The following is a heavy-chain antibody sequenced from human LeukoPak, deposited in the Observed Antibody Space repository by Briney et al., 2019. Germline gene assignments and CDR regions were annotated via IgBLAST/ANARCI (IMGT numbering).Heavy chain of an antibody. CDR2: MNPNSGNT. D-gene: IGHD3-22*01. J-gene: IGHJ4*02. CDR3: ARAETDSSGYYYNY. Sequence: GASVKVSCKASGYTFTSYDINWVRQATGQGLEWMGWMNPNSGNTGYAQKFQGRVTMTRNTSISTAYMELSSLRSEDTAVYYCARAETDSSGYYYNYWGQGTLATISS. V-gene: IGHV1-8*01. CDR1: GYTFTSYD.